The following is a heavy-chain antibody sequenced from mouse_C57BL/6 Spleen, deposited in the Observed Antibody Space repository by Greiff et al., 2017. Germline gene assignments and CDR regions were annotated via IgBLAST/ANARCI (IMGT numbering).Heavy chain of an antibody. V-gene: IGHV1-82*01. CDR1: GYAFSSSW. J-gene: IGHJ4*01. CDR2: IYPGDGDT. Sequence: QVQLQQSGPELVKPGASVKISCKASGYAFSSSWMNWVKQRPGKGLEWIGRIYPGDGDTNYNGKFKGKATLTADKSSSTAYMQLSSLTSEDSAVYCCARSGGYDVGAMDYWGQGTSVTVSS. CDR3: ARSGGYDVGAMDY. D-gene: IGHD2-2*01.